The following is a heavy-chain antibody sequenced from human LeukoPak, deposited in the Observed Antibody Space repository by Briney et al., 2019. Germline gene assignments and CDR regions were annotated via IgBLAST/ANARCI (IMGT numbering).Heavy chain of an antibody. V-gene: IGHV3-53*01. CDR1: GLSVISNF. J-gene: IGHJ4*02. Sequence: GWALRLSCAATGLSVISNFMSWVRPAAGNGLDWIYVLDGGGSTYYADFVKGRFTISRDSPKNTLHLQMNSLRVEDTAVYCCASWPVGWYGEDSWGQGTLVTVSS. CDR3: ASWPVGWYGEDS. CDR2: LDGGGST. D-gene: IGHD6-19*01.